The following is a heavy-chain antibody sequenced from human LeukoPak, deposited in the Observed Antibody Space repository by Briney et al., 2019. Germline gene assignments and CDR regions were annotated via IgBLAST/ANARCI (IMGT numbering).Heavy chain of an antibody. CDR1: GGTFSSYA. CDR3: ARGHYYDSSGYTHYYYYYMDV. D-gene: IGHD3-22*01. CDR2: IIPIFGTA. V-gene: IGHV1-69*05. Sequence: ASVKVSCKASGGTFSSYAISWVRQAPGQGLEWMGGIIPIFGTANYAQKFQGRVTITTDESTSTAYMELSSLRSEDTVVYYCARGHYYDSSGYTHYYYYYMDVWGKGTTVTVSS. J-gene: IGHJ6*03.